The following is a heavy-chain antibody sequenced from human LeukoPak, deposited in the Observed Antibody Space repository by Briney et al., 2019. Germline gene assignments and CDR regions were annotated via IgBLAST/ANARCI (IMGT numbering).Heavy chain of an antibody. Sequence: HSGGSLRLSCAASGFTFDDYTMHWVRQAPGKGLEWVSLISWDGGSTYYADSVKGRFTISRDNSKNSLYLQMNSLRTEDTALYYCAKAGYCSGGSCYDYKDVWGKGTTVTVSS. CDR2: ISWDGGST. CDR1: GFTFDDYT. CDR3: AKAGYCSGGSCYDYKDV. D-gene: IGHD2-15*01. J-gene: IGHJ6*03. V-gene: IGHV3-43*01.